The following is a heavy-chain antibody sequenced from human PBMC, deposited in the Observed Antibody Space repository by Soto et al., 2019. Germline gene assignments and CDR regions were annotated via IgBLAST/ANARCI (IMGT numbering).Heavy chain of an antibody. CDR3: ARVGRAGYCNNGVCSAIDY. V-gene: IGHV4-59*01. Sequence: AETLSLTFTVPGCSISSYYWSWIRQPPGKGREWSADMSYSGSTNYNPSQKSRVTISVDTFKNEFSLKLRSVTAADTAVYYCARVGRAGYCNNGVCSAIDYWGQGTLVTVSS. D-gene: IGHD2-8*01. J-gene: IGHJ4*02. CDR1: GCSISSYY. CDR2: MSYSGST.